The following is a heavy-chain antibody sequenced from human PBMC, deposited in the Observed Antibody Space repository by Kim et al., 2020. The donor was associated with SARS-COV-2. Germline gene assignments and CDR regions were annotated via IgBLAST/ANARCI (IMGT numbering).Heavy chain of an antibody. Sequence: GESLKISCKGSGYSFTSYWISWVRQMPGKGLEWRGRIDPSDSYTNYSPSFQGHVTISADKSISTAYLQWSSLKASDTAMYYCARHVLSAYCSSTSCYAPFDYWGQGTLVTVSS. J-gene: IGHJ4*02. CDR2: IDPSDSYT. V-gene: IGHV5-10-1*01. CDR1: GYSFTSYW. CDR3: ARHVLSAYCSSTSCYAPFDY. D-gene: IGHD2-2*01.